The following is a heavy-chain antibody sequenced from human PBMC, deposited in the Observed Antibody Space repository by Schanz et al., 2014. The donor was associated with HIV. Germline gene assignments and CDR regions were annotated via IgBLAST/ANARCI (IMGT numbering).Heavy chain of an antibody. CDR3: ARDRLHPGNGMDV. D-gene: IGHD4-4*01. CDR1: GFSFSNYG. CDR2: IWYDGSNK. J-gene: IGHJ6*02. Sequence: VQLLESGGGVVQPGRSLRLSCAASGFSFSNYGMHWVRQAPGKGLEWVALIWYDGSNKIYADSVKGRFTISRDNSKKTVFLQMNNLRAEDTAVYYCARDRLHPGNGMDVWGQGTTVTVSS. V-gene: IGHV3-33*08.